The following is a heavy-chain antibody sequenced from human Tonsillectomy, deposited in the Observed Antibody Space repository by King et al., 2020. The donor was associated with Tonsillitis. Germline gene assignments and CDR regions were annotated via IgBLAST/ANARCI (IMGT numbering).Heavy chain of an antibody. J-gene: IGHJ5*02. CDR2: IIPIFDTT. Sequence: VQLVESGAEVKKPGSSVKVSCKASGGTFSSYGISWVRQAPGQGLEWMGGIIPIFDTTNYAQKFQGRVTITADESTSTAYMELSSLRSEDTAVYYCAKSPEFNPGIVVVVVNNWFDPWGQGTLVTVSS. CDR1: GGTFSSYG. D-gene: IGHD2-15*01. V-gene: IGHV1-69*01. CDR3: AKSPEFNPGIVVVVVNNWFDP.